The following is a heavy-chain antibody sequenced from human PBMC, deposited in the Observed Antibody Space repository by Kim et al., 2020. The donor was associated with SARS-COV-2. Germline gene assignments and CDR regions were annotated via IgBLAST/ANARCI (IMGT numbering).Heavy chain of an antibody. D-gene: IGHD3-22*01. CDR1: GGSISSGGYY. Sequence: SETLSLTCTVSGGSISSGGYYWSWIRQHPGKGLEWIGYIYYSGSTYYNPSLKSRVTISVDTSKNQFSLKLSSVTAADTAVYYCARVQGLITMIVVVVGALHYWGQGTLITVSS. CDR2: IYYSGST. V-gene: IGHV4-31*03. CDR3: ARVQGLITMIVVVVGALHY. J-gene: IGHJ4*02.